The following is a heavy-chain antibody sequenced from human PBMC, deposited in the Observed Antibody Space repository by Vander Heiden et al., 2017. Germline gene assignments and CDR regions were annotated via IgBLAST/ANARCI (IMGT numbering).Heavy chain of an antibody. D-gene: IGHD2-2*02. CDR1: GYTLTELS. CDR2: FDPEDGET. V-gene: IGHV1-24*01. CDR3: ATGPYCSSTSCYTRRQGYYYGMDV. J-gene: IGHJ6*02. Sequence: QVQLVQSGAEVKQPGAPVKVSCTVSGYTLTELSMHWVRQAPGKGLECMGGFDPEDGETIYAQKFQGRVTMTEDTSTDTAYMELSSLRSEDTAVYYCATGPYCSSTSCYTRRQGYYYGMDVWGQGTTVTVSS.